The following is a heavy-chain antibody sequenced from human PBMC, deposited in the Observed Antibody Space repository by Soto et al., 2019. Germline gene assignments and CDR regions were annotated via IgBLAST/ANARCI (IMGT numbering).Heavy chain of an antibody. D-gene: IGHD6-13*01. CDR3: AKDYGPKAPYPYSNTHTDF. Sequence: QRHLVESGGGVVQPGRSLRLSCAASGFTFSRYGMHWIRQAPGKVLEGVAVISHDGAFKDYADSVKGRFTISRDNSENTLFLEMNSLGPSDTAVYYCAKDYGPKAPYPYSNTHTDFWGQGTRVTVSS. CDR2: ISHDGAFK. CDR1: GFTFSRYG. V-gene: IGHV3-30*18. J-gene: IGHJ4*02.